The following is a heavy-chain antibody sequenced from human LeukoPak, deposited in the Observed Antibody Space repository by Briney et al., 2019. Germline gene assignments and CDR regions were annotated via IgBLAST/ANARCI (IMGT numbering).Heavy chain of an antibody. Sequence: GGSLRLSCVASGFTFNTYSMNWVRQAPGKGLEWVSSISSSSSYIYYADSVKGRFTISRDNAKNSLYLQMNSLRAEDTAVYYCARSDGLDYWGQGTLVTVSS. J-gene: IGHJ4*02. D-gene: IGHD5-24*01. CDR2: ISSSSSYI. CDR1: GFTFNTYS. V-gene: IGHV3-21*01. CDR3: ARSDGLDY.